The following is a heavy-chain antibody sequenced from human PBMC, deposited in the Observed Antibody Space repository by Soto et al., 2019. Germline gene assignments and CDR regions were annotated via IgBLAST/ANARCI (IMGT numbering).Heavy chain of an antibody. V-gene: IGHV3-30*18. D-gene: IGHD3-22*01. CDR3: AKASCSSAYYCEFDY. CDR2: TSFDGSKT. J-gene: IGHJ4*02. Sequence: QVQLVESGGGVVQPGTSLSLSCAASGFTFSSYGMHWVRQAPGKGLVWVAVTSFDGSKTYHADSVKGRFTISRDNSKNTLYLQMNSLRAEDTAVYYCAKASCSSAYYCEFDYWGQGTLVTVSS. CDR1: GFTFSSYG.